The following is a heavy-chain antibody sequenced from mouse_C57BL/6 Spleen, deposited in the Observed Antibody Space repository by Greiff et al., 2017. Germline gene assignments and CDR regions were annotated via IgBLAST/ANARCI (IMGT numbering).Heavy chain of an antibody. CDR1: GYSITSGYY. J-gene: IGHJ3*01. Sequence: VQLQQSGPGLVKPSQSLSLTCSVTGYSITSGYYWNWIRQFPGNKLEWMGYISYDGSNNYNPSLKNRISITRDTSKNQFFLKLNSVTTEDTATYYCADGYYWFAYWGQGTLVTVSA. CDR3: ADGYYWFAY. CDR2: ISYDGSN. V-gene: IGHV3-6*01. D-gene: IGHD2-3*01.